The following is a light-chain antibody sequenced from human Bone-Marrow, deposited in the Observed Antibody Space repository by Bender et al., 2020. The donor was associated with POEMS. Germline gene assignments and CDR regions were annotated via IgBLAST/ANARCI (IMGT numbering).Light chain of an antibody. J-gene: IGLJ2*01. CDR1: SSDVGGYNY. CDR2: DVT. CDR3: CSYVGSYSWL. Sequence: QSALTQPRSVSGSPGQSVTISCTGTSSDVGGYNYVSWYQQHPGKAPKVMIYDVTKRPSGVPDRFSGSKSGNTASLTISGLQAEDEADYYCCSYVGSYSWLFGGGTKLTVL. V-gene: IGLV2-11*01.